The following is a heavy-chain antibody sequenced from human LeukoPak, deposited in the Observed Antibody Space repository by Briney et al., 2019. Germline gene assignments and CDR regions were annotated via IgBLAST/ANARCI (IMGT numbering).Heavy chain of an antibody. V-gene: IGHV3-9*03. J-gene: IGHJ4*02. CDR3: AKDGGPYGGIRGYFDY. CDR2: ISWNSGSI. CDR1: AFTFDDYV. Sequence: GGSLRLSCAASAFTFDDYVMHWVRQAPGKGLEWVSGISWNSGSIDYADSVKGRFTISRDNAKKFLFLQMNSLRVEDMALYYCAKDGGPYGGIRGYFDYWGQGTLVTASS. D-gene: IGHD4-23*01.